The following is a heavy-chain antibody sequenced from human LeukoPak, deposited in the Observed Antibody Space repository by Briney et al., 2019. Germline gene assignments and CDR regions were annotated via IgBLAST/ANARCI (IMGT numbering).Heavy chain of an antibody. Sequence: GGSLRLSCAASGFTFSNYAMSWVRQAPGKGLEWVSGISGSGGRTDYADSVKGRFTISRDNAKNSLYLQMNSLRAEDTAVYYCARDLEPHYYFDLWGRGTLVTVSS. CDR3: ARDLEPHYYFDL. CDR1: GFTFSNYA. CDR2: ISGSGGRT. V-gene: IGHV3-23*01. D-gene: IGHD1-1*01. J-gene: IGHJ2*01.